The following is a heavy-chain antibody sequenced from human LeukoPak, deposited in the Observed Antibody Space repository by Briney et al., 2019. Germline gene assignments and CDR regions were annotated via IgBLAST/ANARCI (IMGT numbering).Heavy chain of an antibody. D-gene: IGHD2-2*01. CDR3: ARDVSSTSSWWFDP. J-gene: IGHJ5*02. Sequence: ASVKVSCKASGYTFTSYYMYWVRQAPGQGLEWMGIINPSGGSTSYAQKFQGRVTMTRDMSTRTDYMELSSLRYEDTAVYYCARDVSSTSSWWFDPWGQGTLVIVSS. CDR2: INPSGGST. CDR1: GYTFTSYY. V-gene: IGHV1-46*01.